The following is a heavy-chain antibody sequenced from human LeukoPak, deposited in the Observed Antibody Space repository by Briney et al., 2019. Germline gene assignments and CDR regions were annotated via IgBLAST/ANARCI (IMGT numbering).Heavy chain of an antibody. J-gene: IGHJ4*02. Sequence: GGSLRLSCAASGFTFSSYAMSWVRQAPGRGLEWVANIHPEGNEKYHVESVKGRFTISRDNAKNLLFLQMNSLRAEDTAVYYCAKGLGVAVAGTHYFDYWGQGTLVTVSS. CDR3: AKGLGVAVAGTHYFDY. CDR2: IHPEGNEK. V-gene: IGHV3-7*01. CDR1: GFTFSSYA. D-gene: IGHD6-19*01.